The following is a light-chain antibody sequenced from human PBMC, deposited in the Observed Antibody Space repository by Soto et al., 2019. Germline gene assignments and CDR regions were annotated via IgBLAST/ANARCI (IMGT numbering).Light chain of an antibody. CDR3: LQRSIGFT. Sequence: EIVLTRSPATLSLSPGERATLSCRASQSVGSYLAWYQQKPGQAPRPRIYGASKRAPGVSARLSGSGSGTDFTLTISSIEPEDFAVYHCLQRSIGFTFGPGTKVDIK. J-gene: IGKJ3*01. V-gene: IGKV3-11*01. CDR1: QSVGSY. CDR2: GAS.